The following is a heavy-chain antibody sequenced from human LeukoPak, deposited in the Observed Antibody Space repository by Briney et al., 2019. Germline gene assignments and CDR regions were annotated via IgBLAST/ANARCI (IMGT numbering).Heavy chain of an antibody. J-gene: IGHJ4*02. CDR3: ANKRLIATDSSDSFDS. D-gene: IGHD3-22*01. Sequence: GGSLRLSCAASGFTFSSFGMHWVRQRPGKGLEWVAFIRYDGSTKYYADSVKGRFTISRDNAKNTVYLQMSSLRPEDAALYHCANKRLIATDSSDSFDSWGQGTLVTVSS. CDR2: IRYDGSTK. V-gene: IGHV3-30*02. CDR1: GFTFSSFG.